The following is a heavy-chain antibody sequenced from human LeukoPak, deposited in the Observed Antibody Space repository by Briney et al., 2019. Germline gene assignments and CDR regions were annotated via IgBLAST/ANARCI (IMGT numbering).Heavy chain of an antibody. V-gene: IGHV4-39*07. CDR3: ARDLGGYPFYMDV. CDR2: IYYSGST. Sequence: SETLSLTCTVSGGSISSSSYYWGWIRQPPGKGLEWIGSIYYSGSTYYNPSLKSRVTISVDTSKNQFSLKLSSVTAADTAVYYCARDLGGYPFYMDVWGRGTTVIVSS. D-gene: IGHD2-15*01. J-gene: IGHJ6*03. CDR1: GGSISSSSYY.